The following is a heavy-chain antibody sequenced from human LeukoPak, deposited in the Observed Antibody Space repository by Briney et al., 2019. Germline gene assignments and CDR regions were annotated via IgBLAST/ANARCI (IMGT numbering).Heavy chain of an antibody. CDR1: GFTFSSYA. CDR3: AKDVPPDYGDYPEGFDY. CDR2: ISGSGGST. V-gene: IGHV3-23*01. J-gene: IGHJ4*02. D-gene: IGHD4-17*01. Sequence: PGGSLRLSCAASGFTFSSYAMSWVRQAPGKGLEWVSAISGSGGSTYYADSVKGRFTISRDNSKNTLYLQMNSLGAEDTAVYYCAKDVPPDYGDYPEGFDYWGQGTLVTVSS.